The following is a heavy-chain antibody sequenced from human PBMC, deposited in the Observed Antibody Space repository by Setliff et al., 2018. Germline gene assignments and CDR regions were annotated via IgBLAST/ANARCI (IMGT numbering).Heavy chain of an antibody. J-gene: IGHJ6*02. D-gene: IGHD3-22*01. CDR3: ARYDSSGYHYYYGMDV. CDR2: IYPGDSDT. Sequence: GESLKLSCKGSGYSFTSYWIGWVRQMPGKGLEWMGIIYPGDSDTRYSPSFQGQVTISADKSISTAYLQWSSLKASYTAMYYCARYDSSGYHYYYGMDVWGQGTTVTVSS. V-gene: IGHV5-51*01. CDR1: GYSFTSYW.